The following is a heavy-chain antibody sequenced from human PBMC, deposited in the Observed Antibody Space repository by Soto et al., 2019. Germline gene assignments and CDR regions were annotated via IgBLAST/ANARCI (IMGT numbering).Heavy chain of an antibody. J-gene: IGHJ5*02. V-gene: IGHV3-9*01. CDR2: ISWNSGSI. CDR1: GFTFDDYA. Sequence: EVQLVESGGGLVQPGRSLRLSCAASGFTFDDYAMHWVRQAPGKGLEWVSGISWNSGSIGYADSVKGRFTISRDNAKNSLYLQMNSLRAEDTALYYCAKSSNDFWRQGWFDPWGQGTLVTVSS. D-gene: IGHD3-3*01. CDR3: AKSSNDFWRQGWFDP.